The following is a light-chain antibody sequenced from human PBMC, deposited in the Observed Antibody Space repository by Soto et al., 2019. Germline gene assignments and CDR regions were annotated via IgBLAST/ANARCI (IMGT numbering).Light chain of an antibody. Sequence: DIQMTQSPSTVCAYVGDSVTITCRASQSITTWLAWYQQRPGKAPKLLIYKASTLKSGVPSRFSGSGSGTEFTLTISSLQPDDFATYYCQHYNSYSEAFGQGTKVDIK. V-gene: IGKV1-5*03. J-gene: IGKJ1*01. CDR3: QHYNSYSEA. CDR1: QSITTW. CDR2: KAS.